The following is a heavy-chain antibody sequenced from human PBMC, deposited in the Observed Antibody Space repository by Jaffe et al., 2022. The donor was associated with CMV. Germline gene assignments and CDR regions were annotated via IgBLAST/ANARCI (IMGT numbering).Heavy chain of an antibody. CDR2: ISHSGTT. D-gene: IGHD3-22*01. J-gene: IGHJ6*03. Sequence: QVQLQQWGAGLLKPLETLSLTCGVYGGSFSNYYWSWVRQPPGKGLEWLGEISHSGTTYYNPSLKSRVTISVDTSKNHLSLKLSSVTAADTAVYYCSSRPHHTVSGFHSYMDVWGNGTTVTVSS. V-gene: IGHV4-34*01. CDR3: SSRPHHTVSGFHSYMDV. CDR1: GGSFSNYY.